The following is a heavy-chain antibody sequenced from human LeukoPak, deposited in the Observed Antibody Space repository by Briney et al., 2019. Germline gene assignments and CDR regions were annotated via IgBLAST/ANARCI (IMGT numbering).Heavy chain of an antibody. J-gene: IGHJ6*03. CDR3: ARGVADIVVVVAATQPEGYDTPYYYYYYMDV. Sequence: GASVKLSCNASGYTFTSYDINWGRQATGHRLEWMGWMNPNSANTGYAQKFQGRVTITRNTSISTAYMELSSLRSEDTAVYYCARGVADIVVVVAATQPEGYDTPYYYYYYMDVWGKGTTVTVSS. CDR1: GYTFTSYD. V-gene: IGHV1-8*03. CDR2: MNPNSANT. D-gene: IGHD2-15*01.